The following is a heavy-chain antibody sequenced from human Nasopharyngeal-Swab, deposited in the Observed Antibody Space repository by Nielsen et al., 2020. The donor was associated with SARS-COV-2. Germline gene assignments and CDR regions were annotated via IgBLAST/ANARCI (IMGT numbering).Heavy chain of an antibody. Sequence: TLSLTCTVSGGSISSYYWSWIRQPPGKALEWLARIDWDDDKYYSTSLKTRLTISKDTSKNQVVLTMTNMDPVDTATYYCARLIAVAGHFDYWGQGTLVTVSS. CDR1: GGSISSYYW. CDR2: IDWDDDK. J-gene: IGHJ4*02. CDR3: ARLIAVAGHFDY. V-gene: IGHV2-70*11. D-gene: IGHD6-19*01.